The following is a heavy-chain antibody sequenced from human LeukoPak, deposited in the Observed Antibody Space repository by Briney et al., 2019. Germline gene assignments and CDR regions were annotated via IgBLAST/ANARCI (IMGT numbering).Heavy chain of an antibody. D-gene: IGHD3-22*01. CDR2: IYYSGST. CDR3: ARADDSSGYGGFDY. V-gene: IGHV4-59*01. J-gene: IGHJ4*02. CDR1: GGSISSYY. Sequence: PSETLSLTCTVSGGSISSYYWSWIRQPPGKGLEWIGYIYYSGSTNYNPSLESRVTISVDTSKNQFSLKLSSVTAADTAVYYCARADDSSGYGGFDYWGQGTLVTVSS.